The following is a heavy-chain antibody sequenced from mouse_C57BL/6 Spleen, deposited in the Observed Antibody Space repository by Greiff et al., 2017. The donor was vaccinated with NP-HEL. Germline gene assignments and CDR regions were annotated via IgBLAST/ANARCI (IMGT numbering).Heavy chain of an antibody. J-gene: IGHJ1*03. CDR3: ARWGTGWYFDD. CDR1: GYTFTDYE. D-gene: IGHD3-3*01. V-gene: IGHV1-15*01. Sequence: VQLQQSGAELVRPGASVTLSCKASGYTFTDYEMHWVKQTPVHGLEWIGAIDPETGGTAYNQKFKGKAILTADKSSSTAYMELRSLTSEDSAVYYCARWGTGWYFDDWGTGTTVTVSA. CDR2: IDPETGGT.